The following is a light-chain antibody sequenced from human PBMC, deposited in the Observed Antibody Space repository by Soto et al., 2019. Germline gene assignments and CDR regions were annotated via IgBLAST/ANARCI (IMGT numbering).Light chain of an antibody. CDR1: NIGSRS. V-gene: IGLV3-21*02. CDR2: DDS. CDR3: QVWHSGSDHYV. Sequence: SYELTQPPSVSVAPEQTASLTCGGKNIGSRSVHWYHQKPGQAPVPVIYDDSDRPSGIPERFSGSNSGNTATLTISRVEAGDEADYYCQVWHSGSDHYVFGSGTKLTVL. J-gene: IGLJ1*01.